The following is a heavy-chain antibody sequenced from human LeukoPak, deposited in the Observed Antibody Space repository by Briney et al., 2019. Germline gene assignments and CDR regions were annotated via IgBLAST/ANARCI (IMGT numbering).Heavy chain of an antibody. Sequence: PGGSLRLSCAASGFTVSSNYMSWVRQAPGKGLEWVSVIYSGGSTYYADSVKGRFTISRDNSKNTLYLQMNSLGAEDTAVYYCAKDEKKYCTNGVCYFYWGQGTLVTVSS. V-gene: IGHV3-53*01. CDR3: AKDEKKYCTNGVCYFY. D-gene: IGHD2-8*01. J-gene: IGHJ4*02. CDR2: IYSGGST. CDR1: GFTVSSNY.